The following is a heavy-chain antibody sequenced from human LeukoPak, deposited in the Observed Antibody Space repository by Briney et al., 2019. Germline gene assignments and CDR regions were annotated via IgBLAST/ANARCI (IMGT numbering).Heavy chain of an antibody. J-gene: IGHJ4*02. V-gene: IGHV3-23*01. Sequence: GGSLRLSCAASGFTFSSYTMSWVRQAPGEGLEWVSAISGSGGNTYYADSVKGRFTISGDNSKNTLYLQMNSLRAEDTAVYYCAKDPRRFYEGARVGYYFDYWGQGTLVTVSS. D-gene: IGHD1-26*01. CDR1: GFTFSSYT. CDR2: ISGSGGNT. CDR3: AKDPRRFYEGARVGYYFDY.